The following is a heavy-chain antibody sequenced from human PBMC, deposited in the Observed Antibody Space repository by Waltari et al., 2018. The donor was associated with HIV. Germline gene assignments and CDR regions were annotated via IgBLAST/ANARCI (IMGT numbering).Heavy chain of an antibody. J-gene: IGHJ4*02. CDR2: ISWNSGSI. D-gene: IGHD5-18*01. CDR1: GFTFDDYA. Sequence: EVQLVESGGGLVQPGRSLRLSCAASGFTFDDYAMPWVRQAPGKGLEWVSGISWNSGSIGYADSVKGRFTISRDNAKNSLYLQMNSLRAEDTALYYCAKDNGSYGPFDYWGQGTLVTVSS. CDR3: AKDNGSYGPFDY. V-gene: IGHV3-9*01.